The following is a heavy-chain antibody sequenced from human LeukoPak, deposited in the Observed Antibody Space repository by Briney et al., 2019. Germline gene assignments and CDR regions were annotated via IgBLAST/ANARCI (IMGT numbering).Heavy chain of an antibody. V-gene: IGHV3-21*01. D-gene: IGHD2-2*01. J-gene: IGHJ4*02. Sequence: GGSLRLSCAASGFTFSTYTMNWVRQAPGQGLEWVSSISSISSHIFYADSVKGRFTISRDNAKNSLYLQMSSLRAEDTAVYYCASSPPYCSSTNCYANYRGQGTLVTVSS. CDR1: GFTFSTYT. CDR2: ISSISSHI. CDR3: ASSPPYCSSTNCYANY.